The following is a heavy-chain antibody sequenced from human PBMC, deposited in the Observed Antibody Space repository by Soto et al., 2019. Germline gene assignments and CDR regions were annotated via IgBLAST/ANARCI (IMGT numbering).Heavy chain of an antibody. V-gene: IGHV1-58*02. CDR3: AADGGGYCSSTSCPLYYYYMDV. CDR1: GFTFTSSA. CDR2: IVVGSGNT. Sequence: WASVKVSCKASGFTFTSSAMQWVRQARGQRLEWIGWIVVGSGNTNYAQKFQERVTITRDMSTSTAYMELSSLRSEDTAVYYCAADGGGYCSSTSCPLYYYYMDVWGKGTTVTVSS. J-gene: IGHJ6*03. D-gene: IGHD2-2*01.